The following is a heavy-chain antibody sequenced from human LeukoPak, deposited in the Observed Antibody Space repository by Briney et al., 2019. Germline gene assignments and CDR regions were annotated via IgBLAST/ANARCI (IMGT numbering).Heavy chain of an antibody. Sequence: GGSLRLSCAASGFTFSSYSMNWVRQAPGKGLEWVSAISGSGGSTYYADSVKGRFTISRDNSKNTLYLQMNSLRAEDTAVYYCARDSRSDGSGIDYWGQGTLVTVSS. J-gene: IGHJ4*02. V-gene: IGHV3-23*01. CDR1: GFTFSSYS. D-gene: IGHD6-19*01. CDR3: ARDSRSDGSGIDY. CDR2: ISGSGGST.